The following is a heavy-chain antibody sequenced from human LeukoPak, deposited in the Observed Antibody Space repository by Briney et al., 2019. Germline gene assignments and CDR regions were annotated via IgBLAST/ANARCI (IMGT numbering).Heavy chain of an antibody. CDR2: ISFDGNNR. J-gene: IGHJ6*02. Sequence: PGGSLRLSCAASGFTFNNYAMFWVRQAPGNGLEWVSVISFDGNNRYYAASVKGRFTISRDNSKNVYLQMSSLRVVDTAVYYCARGALGLTYSGSLYLGYHGLDVWGQGTTVIVSS. CDR1: GFTFNNYA. D-gene: IGHD1-26*01. V-gene: IGHV3-30-3*01. CDR3: ARGALGLTYSGSLYLGYHGLDV.